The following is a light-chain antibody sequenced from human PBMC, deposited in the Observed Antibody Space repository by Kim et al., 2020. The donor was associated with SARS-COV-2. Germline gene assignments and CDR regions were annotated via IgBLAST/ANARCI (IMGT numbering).Light chain of an antibody. CDR3: QRSSWPIT. J-gene: IGKJ5*01. Sequence: CVSPGEGATPSGRASQSLGDFLAWYQQRPGQAPRLLIYDATKRATGIPARFSGSGSGTDFTLTINTLQSEDFAIYFCQRSSWPITFGQGTRLEIK. V-gene: IGKV3-11*01. CDR2: DAT. CDR1: QSLGDF.